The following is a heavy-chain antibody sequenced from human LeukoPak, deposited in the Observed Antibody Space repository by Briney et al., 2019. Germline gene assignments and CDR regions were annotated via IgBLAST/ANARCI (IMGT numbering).Heavy chain of an antibody. CDR3: ARDPDCGGDCSDAFDI. V-gene: IGHV3-30-3*01. J-gene: IGHJ3*02. Sequence: GGSLRLSCAASGFTFSSYAMHWVRQAPGKGLEWVAVISYDGSNKYYADSVKGRFTISRDNSKNTLYLQMNSLRDADTAVYYCARDPDCGGDCSDAFDIWGQGTMVTVSS. CDR2: ISYDGSNK. D-gene: IGHD2-21*02. CDR1: GFTFSSYA.